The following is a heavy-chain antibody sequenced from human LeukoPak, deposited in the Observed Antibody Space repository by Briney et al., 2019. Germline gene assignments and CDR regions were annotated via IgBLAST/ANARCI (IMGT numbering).Heavy chain of an antibody. CDR2: IFPGDSET. Sequence: GESLKISCKGSGYTFNSFWIGWVRQMPGKGLEWMGIIFPGDSETIYSPSFQGQVTISADKSISTAYLQWSGLKASDTAMYYCARRRDERGYKDIFDIWGQGTMVTVSS. D-gene: IGHD5-18*01. CDR3: ARRRDERGYKDIFDI. V-gene: IGHV5-51*01. CDR1: GYTFNSFW. J-gene: IGHJ3*02.